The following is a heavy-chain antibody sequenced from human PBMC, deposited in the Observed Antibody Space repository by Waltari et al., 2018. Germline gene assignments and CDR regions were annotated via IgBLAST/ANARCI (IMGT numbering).Heavy chain of an antibody. CDR1: GYTFTSYA. CDR3: ARDTPSHRGRYYDSSGYPDY. J-gene: IGHJ4*02. V-gene: IGHV1-3*01. D-gene: IGHD3-22*01. Sequence: QVQLVQSGAEVKKPGASVKVSCKASGYTFTSYAMHWVRQAPGQRLEWMGWINAGNGNTKYSQKFQGRVTITRDTSASTAYMELSSLRSEDTAVYYCARDTPSHRGRYYDSSGYPDYWGQGTLVTVSS. CDR2: INAGNGNT.